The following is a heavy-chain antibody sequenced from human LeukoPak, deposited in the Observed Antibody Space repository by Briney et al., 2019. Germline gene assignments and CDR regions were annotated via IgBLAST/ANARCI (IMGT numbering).Heavy chain of an antibody. V-gene: IGHV1-46*01. D-gene: IGHD6-13*01. CDR2: INPSGGST. Sequence: ASVKVSCKASGYTFTDSYIHWVRQAPGQGLEWMGIINPSGGSTSYAQKFQGRVTMTRDTSTSTVYMELSSLRSEDTAVYYCCFSSSWYEDAFDIWGQGTMVTVSS. CDR1: GYTFTDSY. CDR3: CFSSSWYEDAFDI. J-gene: IGHJ3*02.